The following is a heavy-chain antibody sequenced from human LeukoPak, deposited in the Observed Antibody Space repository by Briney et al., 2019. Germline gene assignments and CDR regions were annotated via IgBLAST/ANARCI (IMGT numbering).Heavy chain of an antibody. CDR1: GFTFSSYG. CDR2: IKQDGSAK. J-gene: IGHJ4*02. Sequence: GGSLRLSCAASGFTFSSYGMRWVRQAPGGGREWVANIKQDGSAKYYVDSVEGRFTISRDNAKNSLYLQMNSLRAEDTAVYYCARDLYGSGSYYNLPNYWGQGTLVTVSS. V-gene: IGHV3-7*01. D-gene: IGHD3-10*01. CDR3: ARDLYGSGSYYNLPNY.